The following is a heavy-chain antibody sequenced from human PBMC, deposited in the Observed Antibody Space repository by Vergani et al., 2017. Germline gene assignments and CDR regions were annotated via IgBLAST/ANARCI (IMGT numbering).Heavy chain of an antibody. V-gene: IGHV4-4*07. CDR2: IYTSGST. D-gene: IGHD2-2*01. CDR1: GGSISSYY. CDR3: ARGGYXSSTGCSTYSWFDP. J-gene: IGHJ5*02. Sequence: QVQLQESCPGLVKPSEPLSLTCTVSGGSISSYYWSWIRQPAGKGLEWIGRIYTSGSTNYNPSLKSRVTMSVDTSKNQFSLKLSSVTAADTAVYYCARGGYXSSTGCSTYSWFDPWGQGTLVTVSS.